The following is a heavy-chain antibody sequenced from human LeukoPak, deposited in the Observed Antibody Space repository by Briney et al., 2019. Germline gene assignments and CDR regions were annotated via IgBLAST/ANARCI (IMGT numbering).Heavy chain of an antibody. V-gene: IGHV3-53*01. D-gene: IGHD6-19*01. CDR2: IYSGGST. CDR1: GFTVSSNY. J-gene: IGHJ4*02. CDR3: ARGRLGQWLVRFDY. Sequence: GGSLRLSCAASGFTVSSNYMSWVRQAPGKGLEWVSVIYSGGSTYYADSVKGRFTISRDNSKNTLYLQMNSLGAEDTAVYYCARGRLGQWLVRFDYWGQGTLVTVSS.